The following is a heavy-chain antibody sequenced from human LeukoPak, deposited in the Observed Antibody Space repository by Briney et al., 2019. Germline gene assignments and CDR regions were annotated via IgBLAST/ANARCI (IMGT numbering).Heavy chain of an antibody. CDR1: GGSISSYY. CDR2: IYTSGST. V-gene: IGHV4-4*07. Sequence: SETLSLTCTVSGGSISSYYWSWIRQPAGKGLEWIGRIYTSGSTNYNPSLKSRVTMSVDTSKNQFSLKLSSVTAADTAVCYCARGTRGGSIAAGGFDPWGQGTLVTVSS. J-gene: IGHJ5*02. D-gene: IGHD6-13*01. CDR3: ARGTRGGSIAAGGFDP.